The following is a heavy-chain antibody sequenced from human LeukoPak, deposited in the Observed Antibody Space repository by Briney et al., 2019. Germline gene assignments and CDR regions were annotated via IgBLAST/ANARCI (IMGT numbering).Heavy chain of an antibody. V-gene: IGHV3-23*01. CDR1: GFPLSSYA. CDR2: TSSSDAGT. J-gene: IGHJ4*02. Sequence: GGSLRLSCAAFGFPLSSYAMSWVRQAPGKGLEWVSATSSSDAGTYHADSVKGRFTISRDNAKNSLSLQMNSLRVEDTAVYYCVRDPSEASHPYYFDYWGQGTLVTVSS. CDR3: VRDPSEASHPYYFDY. D-gene: IGHD2-2*01.